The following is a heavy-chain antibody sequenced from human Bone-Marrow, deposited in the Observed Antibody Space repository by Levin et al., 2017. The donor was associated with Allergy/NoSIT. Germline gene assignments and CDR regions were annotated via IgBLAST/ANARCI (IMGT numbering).Heavy chain of an antibody. D-gene: IGHD2-15*01. V-gene: IGHV3-15*01. CDR1: GFTFSNAW. CDR2: IKSKTDGGTT. CDR3: TTLSNVVVVAATSAFDI. Sequence: GGSLRLSCAASGFTFSNAWMSWVRQAPGKGLEWVGRIKSKTDGGTTDYAAPVKGRFTISRDDSKNTLYLQMNSLKTEDTAVYYCTTLSNVVVVAATSAFDIWGQGTMVTVSS. J-gene: IGHJ3*02.